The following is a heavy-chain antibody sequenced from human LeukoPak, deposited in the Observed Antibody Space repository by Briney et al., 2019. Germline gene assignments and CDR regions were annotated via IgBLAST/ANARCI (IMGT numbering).Heavy chain of an antibody. D-gene: IGHD2-2*01. Sequence: GGSLRLSCAASGFTFSSYSMDWVRQAPGKGLEWVSSISSSSSYIYYADSVKGRFTISRDNAKNSLYLQMNSLKTEDTAVYYCTTPRGPAPNDYRMDVWGQGTTVTVSS. CDR3: TTPRGPAPNDYRMDV. V-gene: IGHV3-21*03. J-gene: IGHJ6*02. CDR2: ISSSSSYI. CDR1: GFTFSSYS.